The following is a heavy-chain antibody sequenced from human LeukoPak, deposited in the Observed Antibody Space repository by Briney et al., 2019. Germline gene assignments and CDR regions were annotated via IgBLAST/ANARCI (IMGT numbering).Heavy chain of an antibody. V-gene: IGHV3-30-3*01. J-gene: IGHJ3*02. CDR1: GFTFSSYS. D-gene: IGHD4-17*01. CDR2: ISYDGSNK. Sequence: GGSLRLSCAASGFTFSSYSMHWVRQAPGKGLEWVAVISYDGSNKYYADSVKGRFTISRDNSKNTLYLQMNSLRAEDTAVYYCASVPFTVTRTDDAFDIWGQGTMVTVSS. CDR3: ASVPFTVTRTDDAFDI.